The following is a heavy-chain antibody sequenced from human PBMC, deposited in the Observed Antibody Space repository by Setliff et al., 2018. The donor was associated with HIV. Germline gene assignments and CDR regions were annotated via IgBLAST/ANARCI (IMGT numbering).Heavy chain of an antibody. J-gene: IGHJ4*02. CDR1: GGSINSFY. CDR3: ARDRTEFVDGGYYPYYFDS. CDR2: IFASGNT. Sequence: TLSLTCTVSGGSINSFYWNWVRQPAGRGLEWIGRIFASGNTNYNPSLKSRVTMSVDTSKNQFSLNLNSVTAADTAVYYCARDRTEFVDGGYYPYYFDSWGQGTLVTVSS. V-gene: IGHV4-4*07. D-gene: IGHD3-22*01.